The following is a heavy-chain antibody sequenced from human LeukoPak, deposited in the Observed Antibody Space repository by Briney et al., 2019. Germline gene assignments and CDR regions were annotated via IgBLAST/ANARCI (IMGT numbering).Heavy chain of an antibody. D-gene: IGHD5-24*01. CDR3: ARHNNGYTY. Sequence: PGGSLRLSCAASGFSLSTYYMSWVRQAPGKGLEWVANIKQDGSEKYYGDSVKGRFTISRDNAKNSLYLQMNSLRVDDTAMYYCARHNNGYTYWGQGTLVTVSS. J-gene: IGHJ4*02. CDR1: GFSLSTYY. V-gene: IGHV3-7*03. CDR2: IKQDGSEK.